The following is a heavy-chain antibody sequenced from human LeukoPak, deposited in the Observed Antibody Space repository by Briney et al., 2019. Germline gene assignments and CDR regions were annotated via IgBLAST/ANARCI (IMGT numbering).Heavy chain of an antibody. D-gene: IGHD2-2*01. CDR3: PRGRIGYCSSPTSPKYAY. V-gene: IGHV4-34*01. J-gene: IGHJ4*02. CDR1: GGSFSGYY. CDR2: INHSGST. Sequence: SETLSLTCAVYGGSFSGYYWSWIRQPPGKGLEWIGEINHSGSTNYNPSLKSRVTISVETSKNQSSLKLTSVTPPATAVYYCPRGRIGYCSSPTSPKYAYWAQGTRVPAPS.